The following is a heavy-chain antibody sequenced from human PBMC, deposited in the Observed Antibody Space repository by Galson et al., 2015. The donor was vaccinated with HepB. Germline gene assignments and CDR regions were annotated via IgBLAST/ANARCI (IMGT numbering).Heavy chain of an antibody. CDR3: ARVVRGGSSSWYGGADYYYYYMDV. CDR2: IIPIFGTA. V-gene: IGHV1-69*13. J-gene: IGHJ6*03. D-gene: IGHD6-13*01. Sequence: SVKVSCKASGGAFSSYAISWVRQAPGQGLEWMGGIIPIFGTANYAQKFQGRVTITADESTSTAYMELSSLRSEDTAVYYCARVVRGGSSSWYGGADYYYYYMDVWGKGTTVTVSS. CDR1: GGAFSSYA.